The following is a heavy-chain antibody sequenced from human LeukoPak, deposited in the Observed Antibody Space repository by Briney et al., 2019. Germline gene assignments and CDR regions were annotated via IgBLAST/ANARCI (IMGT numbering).Heavy chain of an antibody. CDR2: ISWNSGYI. V-gene: IGHV3-9*01. Sequence: GGSLRLSCAASGFTFDNYAMHWVRHAPGKGLEWLSIISWNSGYIGYADSVKGRFTISRDNAKKTLDLQMNSLRAEDTAFYYCAKVRGTYSSGYFFDYWGQGTLVTVSS. CDR3: AKVRGTYSSGYFFDY. J-gene: IGHJ4*02. CDR1: GFTFDNYA. D-gene: IGHD6-19*01.